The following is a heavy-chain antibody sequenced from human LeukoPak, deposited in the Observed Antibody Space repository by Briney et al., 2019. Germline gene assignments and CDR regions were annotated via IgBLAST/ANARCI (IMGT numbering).Heavy chain of an antibody. J-gene: IGHJ4*02. CDR3: ARMGNPATVTADY. CDR1: GGSMRTYY. Sequence: SETLSLTCTVSGGSMRTYYWSWIRQPPGKGLEWIGYIYYSGSTIYNPSLKSRVTISVDTFKNQFSLKLNSVTAADTAVYYCARMGNPATVTADYWGQGTLVTVSS. CDR2: IYYSGST. V-gene: IGHV4-59*08. D-gene: IGHD4-17*01.